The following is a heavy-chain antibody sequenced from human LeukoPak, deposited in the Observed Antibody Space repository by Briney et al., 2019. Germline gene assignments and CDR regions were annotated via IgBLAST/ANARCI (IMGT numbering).Heavy chain of an antibody. Sequence: SETLSLTCTVSGGSISSGSNYWSWIRQPAGKGLEWIGRICTSGSTNYNPSLKSRVTISVDTSKNQFSLKLSSVTAADTAVYYCAVGFWSGFDYWGQGTLVTVSS. CDR3: AVGFWSGFDY. D-gene: IGHD3-3*01. CDR2: ICTSGST. J-gene: IGHJ4*02. V-gene: IGHV4-61*02. CDR1: GGSISSGSNY.